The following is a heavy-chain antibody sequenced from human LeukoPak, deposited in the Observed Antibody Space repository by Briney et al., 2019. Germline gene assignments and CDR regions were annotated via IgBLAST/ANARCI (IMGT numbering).Heavy chain of an antibody. CDR1: GFSFGTYA. V-gene: IGHV3-30*04. CDR3: ARGAILGGYNLIDD. J-gene: IGHJ4*02. Sequence: GGPLRLSCAASGFSFGTYAMHWVRQAPGKGLEGVAFILYDGSLENTADSVRGRFIISRDNSKNTLFLQMNSLRIEDTAVYYCARGAILGGYNLIDDWGQGTLVTVSS. D-gene: IGHD1-26*01. CDR2: ILYDGSLE.